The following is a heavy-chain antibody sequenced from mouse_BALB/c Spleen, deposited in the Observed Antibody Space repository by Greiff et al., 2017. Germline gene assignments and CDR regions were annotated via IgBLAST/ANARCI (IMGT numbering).Heavy chain of an antibody. CDR2: ISSGGGST. Sequence: EVQLVESGGGLVKPGGSLKLSCAASGFAFSSYDMSWVRQTPEKRLEWVAYISSGGGSTYYPDTVKGRFTISRDNAKNTLYLQMSSLKSEDTAMYYCARLTGTIWFAYWGQGTLVTVSA. CDR3: ARLTGTIWFAY. V-gene: IGHV5-12-1*01. D-gene: IGHD4-1*01. CDR1: GFAFSSYD. J-gene: IGHJ3*01.